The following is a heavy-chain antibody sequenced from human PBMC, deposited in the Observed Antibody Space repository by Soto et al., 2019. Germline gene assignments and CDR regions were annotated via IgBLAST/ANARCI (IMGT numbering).Heavy chain of an antibody. D-gene: IGHD6-19*01. CDR3: GRDWQWNWEVRRGY. J-gene: IGHJ4*02. V-gene: IGHV1-18*01. CDR2: ISAYNGNT. CDR1: GYTFTPFG. Sequence: ASVKVSCKTSGYTFTPFGVRWVRQAPGQGLEWMGWISAYNGNTNYAQKFQGRVTLTTDTSTSVAYMELRSLRSDDTAVYYCGRDWQWNWEVRRGYWGERPPVTVSS.